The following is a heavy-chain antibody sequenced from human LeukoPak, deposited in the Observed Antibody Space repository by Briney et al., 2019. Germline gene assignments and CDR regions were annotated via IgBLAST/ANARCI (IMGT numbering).Heavy chain of an antibody. V-gene: IGHV3-7*01. CDR3: ARDGDSSGYYVAFDI. CDR1: GFTFSSYW. Sequence: GGSLGLSCAASGFTFSSYWMSWVRQAPGKGLEWVANIKQDGSEKYYVDSVKGRFTISRDNAKNSLYLQMNSLRAEDTAVYYCARDGDSSGYYVAFDIWGQGTMVTVSS. CDR2: IKQDGSEK. D-gene: IGHD3-22*01. J-gene: IGHJ3*02.